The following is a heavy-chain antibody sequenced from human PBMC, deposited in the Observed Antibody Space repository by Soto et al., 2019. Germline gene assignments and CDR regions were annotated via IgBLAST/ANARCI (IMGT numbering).Heavy chain of an antibody. CDR3: ASSGRKQVVRKNWFDH. Sequence: SETLSLTCTVSGGSFSGYHWTWIRQPPGKGLEWIGEINHSGSTNYNPSLKSRVTISVDTSRNQFSLNLSSVTAADTAVYYCASSGRKQVVRKNWFDHWGQGTLVTVSS. D-gene: IGHD6-13*01. J-gene: IGHJ5*02. CDR2: INHSGST. CDR1: GGSFSGYH. V-gene: IGHV4-34*01.